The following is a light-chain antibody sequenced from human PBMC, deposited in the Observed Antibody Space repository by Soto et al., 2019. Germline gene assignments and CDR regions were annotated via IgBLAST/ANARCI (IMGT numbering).Light chain of an antibody. J-gene: IGKJ2*01. CDR3: HQYGYSPNT. CDR2: GTS. CDR1: RSVNSRY. V-gene: IGKV3-20*01. Sequence: EIVLTQSPGTLSLSPGDRATLSCRASRSVNSRYLAWYQQKPGQAPRLLIYGTSTRATGIPDRFSGSGSGTHFTLTISRLEPEDFAVYHCHQYGYSPNTFGQGTNLEIK.